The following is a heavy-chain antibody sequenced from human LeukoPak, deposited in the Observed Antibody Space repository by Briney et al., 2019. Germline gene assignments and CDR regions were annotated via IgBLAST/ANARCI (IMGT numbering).Heavy chain of an antibody. CDR3: ARHGISGGKFAENDY. D-gene: IGHD1-26*01. Sequence: PSETLSLTCTVSGGSIRSRSYYWGWIRQPPGKGLEWIGTIYYSGSTYYNPSLKSRVTISVDTSKNQFSLRLSSVTAADTALYYCARHGISGGKFAENDYWGPGTLVTVSS. CDR2: IYYSGST. V-gene: IGHV4-39*01. CDR1: GGSIRSRSYY. J-gene: IGHJ4*02.